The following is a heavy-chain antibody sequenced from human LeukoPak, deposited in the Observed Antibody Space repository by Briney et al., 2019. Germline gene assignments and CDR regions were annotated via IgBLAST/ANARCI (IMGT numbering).Heavy chain of an antibody. CDR2: INHSGST. V-gene: IGHV4-34*01. CDR3: ARGHYYGSGSYYSTKAHSGQPHY. Sequence: SETLSLTCAVYGGSFSGYYWSWIRQPPGKGLEWIGEINHSGSTNYNPSLKSRVTISVDTSKNQFSLKLSSVTAADTAVYYCARGHYYGSGSYYSTKAHSGQPHYWGQGTLVTVSS. D-gene: IGHD3-10*01. CDR1: GGSFSGYY. J-gene: IGHJ4*02.